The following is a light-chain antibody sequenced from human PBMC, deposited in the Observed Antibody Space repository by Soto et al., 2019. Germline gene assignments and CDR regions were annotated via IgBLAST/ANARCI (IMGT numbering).Light chain of an antibody. J-gene: IGKJ1*01. CDR1: QGISNF. CDR3: QKYNSAPWT. CDR2: VAS. Sequence: DIQMTQSPSSLSASVGDRVTITCRASQGISNFLAWYQQQPGKVPKLLIYVASTLQSGVPSRFSGSGSGTDFTLTISSLQPEDVATYYCQKYNSAPWTFGQGTKVEIK. V-gene: IGKV1-27*01.